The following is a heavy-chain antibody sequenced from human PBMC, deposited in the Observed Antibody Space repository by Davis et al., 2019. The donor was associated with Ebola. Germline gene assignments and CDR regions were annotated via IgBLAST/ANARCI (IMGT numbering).Heavy chain of an antibody. CDR1: GFTFSHYA. CDR2: ISGSGDST. D-gene: IGHD3-22*01. Sequence: GESLKISCAASGFTFSHYAMNWVRQAPGKGLEWVSPISGSGDSTYYADSVKGRFTISRDDSKNTLYLQMTSLRAEDTAVYYCAKDRRRDTMIAVVITWIDYWGQGTLVTVSS. J-gene: IGHJ4*02. V-gene: IGHV3-23*01. CDR3: AKDRRRDTMIAVVITWIDY.